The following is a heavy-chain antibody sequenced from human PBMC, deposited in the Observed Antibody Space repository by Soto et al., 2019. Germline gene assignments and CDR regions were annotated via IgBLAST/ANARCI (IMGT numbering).Heavy chain of an antibody. Sequence: QVQLVESGGGVVQPGRSLRLSCAASGFTFSSYGRHWVRQAPGKGLEWVAVIWYDGSNKYYADSVKGRFTISRDNSKNTLYLQMNSLRAEDTAVYYCARESYYSYGFEILPYYYGMDVWGQGTTVTVSS. J-gene: IGHJ6*02. CDR3: ARESYYSYGFEILPYYYGMDV. CDR2: IWYDGSNK. D-gene: IGHD5-18*01. CDR1: GFTFSSYG. V-gene: IGHV3-33*01.